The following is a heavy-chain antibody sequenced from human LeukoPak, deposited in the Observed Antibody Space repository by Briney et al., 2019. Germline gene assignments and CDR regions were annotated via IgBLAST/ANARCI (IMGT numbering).Heavy chain of an antibody. CDR1: GITLSNYG. CDR3: AKRGVVIRVILVGFHKEAYYFDS. V-gene: IGHV3-23*01. Sequence: GGSLRLSCAVSGITLSNYGMSWVRQAPGKGLEWVAGISDSGGRTNYADSVKGRFTISRDNPKNTLYLQMNSLRAEDTAEYFCAKRGVVIRVILVGFHKEAYYFDSWGQGALVTVSS. D-gene: IGHD3-22*01. CDR2: ISDSGGRT. J-gene: IGHJ4*02.